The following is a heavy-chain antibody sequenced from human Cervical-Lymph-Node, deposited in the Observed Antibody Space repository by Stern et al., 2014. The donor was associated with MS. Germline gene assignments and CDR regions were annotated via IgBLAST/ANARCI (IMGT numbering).Heavy chain of an antibody. CDR1: GGSIRSGDHD. CDR2: IHKSGNT. J-gene: IGHJ3*02. V-gene: IGHV4-31*03. Sequence: VQLVESGPGLVKPSQTLSLTCTVSGGSIRSGDHDWSWIRPLPGKGLEWIGNIHKSGNTNYNPSLRSRVIMSLDTSENHLSLKLTSVTVADTAVYYCAREEAGYYDAFDIWGQGTMVTVSS. CDR3: AREEAGYYDAFDI. D-gene: IGHD1-26*01.